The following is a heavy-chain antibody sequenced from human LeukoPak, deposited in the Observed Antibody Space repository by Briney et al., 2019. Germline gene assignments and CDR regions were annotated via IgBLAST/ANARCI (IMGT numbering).Heavy chain of an antibody. CDR3: ARGKGPDDCSGGSCYGYNWFDP. D-gene: IGHD2-15*01. CDR2: INHSGST. J-gene: IGHJ5*02. Sequence: SETLSLTCAVYGGSFSGYYWSWIRQPPGKGLEWIGEINHSGSTNYNPSLKSRVTISVDTSKNQFSLKLSSVTAADTAVYYCARGKGPDDCSGGSCYGYNWFDPWGQGTLVTVSS. CDR1: GGSFSGYY. V-gene: IGHV4-34*01.